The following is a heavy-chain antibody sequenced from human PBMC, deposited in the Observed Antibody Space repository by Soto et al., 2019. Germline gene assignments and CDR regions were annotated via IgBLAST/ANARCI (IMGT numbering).Heavy chain of an antibody. CDR3: ARSSSAGPPILDY. Sequence: ASVKVACKASGYTSTRYGISWLRQAPGQGLEWMGWMSAYNGNTNYAQKLQGIVTMTTDTSTSTAYMELRSLRSDDTAVYYCARSSSAGPPILDYWGQGTLVTVSS. CDR1: GYTSTRYG. J-gene: IGHJ4*02. CDR2: MSAYNGNT. V-gene: IGHV1-18*01.